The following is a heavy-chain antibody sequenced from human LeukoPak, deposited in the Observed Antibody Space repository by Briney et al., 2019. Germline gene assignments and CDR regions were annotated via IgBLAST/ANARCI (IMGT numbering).Heavy chain of an antibody. CDR3: ARAAMDRGRSGGIDY. CDR2: IHSSSSYI. J-gene: IGHJ4*02. CDR1: GFTFSSYR. Sequence: GGALRLSCAASGFTFSSYRMNWVRQAPGKGLEWVSSIHSSSSYIYYADSVKGRFTISRDNAKNSLYLEMDSLRAEDTAVYYCARAAMDRGRSGGIDYWGQGTLVTVSA. D-gene: IGHD5-18*01. V-gene: IGHV3-21*01.